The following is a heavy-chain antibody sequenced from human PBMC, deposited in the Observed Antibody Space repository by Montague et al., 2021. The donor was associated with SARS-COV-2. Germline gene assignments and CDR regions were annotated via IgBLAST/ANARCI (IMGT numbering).Heavy chain of an antibody. CDR1: GFTFSSYE. J-gene: IGHJ4*02. CDR2: ITSSGSTL. D-gene: IGHD3-9*01. Sequence: SLRLSCAASGFTFSSYEMNWVRQAPGKGLEWVSYITSSGSTLYYADSVEGRFTISRDNAKNSLFLQMNSLRAEDTAVYYCARDLRDYDILTGYLWGQGTLVTVSS. V-gene: IGHV3-48*03. CDR3: ARDLRDYDILTGYL.